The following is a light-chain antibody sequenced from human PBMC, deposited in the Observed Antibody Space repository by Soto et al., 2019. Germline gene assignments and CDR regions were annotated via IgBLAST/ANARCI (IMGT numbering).Light chain of an antibody. Sequence: EIVLTQSPATLSLSPGERATLSCRASQSVSSYLAWYQQKPGQAPRLLIYDASNRATGIPARFSGSGCGTDFTLTISSLEPEDFAVYYCQQRSNWPPWLTFGGGTKVEIK. CDR2: DAS. V-gene: IGKV3-11*01. CDR3: QQRSNWPPWLT. J-gene: IGKJ4*01. CDR1: QSVSSY.